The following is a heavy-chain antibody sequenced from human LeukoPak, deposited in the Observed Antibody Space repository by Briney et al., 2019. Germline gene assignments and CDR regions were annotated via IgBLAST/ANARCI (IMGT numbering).Heavy chain of an antibody. Sequence: GGSLRLSCAASGFTFSSYGMHWVRQAPGKGLEWVAFIRYDGSNKYYADSVKGRFTISRDNSKNTLYLQMNSLRAEDTAVYYCAKIGEDSSSSGAYYYYYYMDVWGKGTTVTVSS. D-gene: IGHD6-6*01. CDR3: AKIGEDSSSSGAYYYYYYMDV. CDR1: GFTFSSYG. CDR2: IRYDGSNK. J-gene: IGHJ6*03. V-gene: IGHV3-30*02.